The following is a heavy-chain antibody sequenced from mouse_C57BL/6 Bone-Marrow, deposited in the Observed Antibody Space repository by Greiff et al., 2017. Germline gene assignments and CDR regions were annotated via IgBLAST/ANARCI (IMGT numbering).Heavy chain of an antibody. D-gene: IGHD1-1*02. V-gene: IGHV5-9-1*02. CDR3: TRDRKGGVFDY. Sequence: EVMLVESGEGLVKPGGSLKLSCAAPGFTFSRYAMSWVRQTPEKRLEWVAYISSGGDYIYYAATVKGRFTISRDNARNTLYLQMSSLKSEDTAMYYCTRDRKGGVFDYWGQGTTLTVSS. J-gene: IGHJ2*01. CDR2: ISSGGDYI. CDR1: GFTFSRYA.